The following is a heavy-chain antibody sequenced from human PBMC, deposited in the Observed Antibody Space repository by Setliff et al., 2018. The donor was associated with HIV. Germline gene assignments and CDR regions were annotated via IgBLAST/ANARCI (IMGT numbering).Heavy chain of an antibody. D-gene: IGHD6-13*01. CDR1: GFTFSSYW. V-gene: IGHV3-74*01. Sequence: SLRLSCAASGFTFSSYWMHWVRRVPGEGLVWVSRINTDGSGISYADSVKGRFTISRDNAKSTMYLQMNSLRVEDTAVYYCAKDLHVAAADYWGQGTLVTVSS. CDR2: INTDGSGI. J-gene: IGHJ4*02. CDR3: AKDLHVAAADY.